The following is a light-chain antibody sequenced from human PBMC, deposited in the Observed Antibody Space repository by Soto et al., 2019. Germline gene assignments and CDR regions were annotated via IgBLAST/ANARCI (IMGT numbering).Light chain of an antibody. CDR1: QRVSSTY. V-gene: IGKV3-20*01. Sequence: EIVLTQSPGTLSLSPGERATLSCRASQRVSSTYLAWYQQKPGQAPRLLVYGASNRATGIPDRFSGSGSGTDLTLTISRVEPEDFAVYYCQHYGSSPFTFGPGTRVDIK. J-gene: IGKJ3*01. CDR2: GAS. CDR3: QHYGSSPFT.